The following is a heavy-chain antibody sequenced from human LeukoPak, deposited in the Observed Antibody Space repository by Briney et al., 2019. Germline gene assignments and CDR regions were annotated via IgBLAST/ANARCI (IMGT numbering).Heavy chain of an antibody. CDR1: GYSFSNYW. J-gene: IGHJ3*02. CDR2: IYPGDPDT. V-gene: IGHV5-51*01. Sequence: GESLKISCKGSGYSFSNYWIGWVRQMPGKGLEWIAIIYPGDPDTKYSPSFQGQVTISADRSISTAYLRWSSLKASDTAMYYCARDGGWELLGESEAFDIWGQGTMVTVSS. CDR3: ARDGGWELLGESEAFDI. D-gene: IGHD1-26*01.